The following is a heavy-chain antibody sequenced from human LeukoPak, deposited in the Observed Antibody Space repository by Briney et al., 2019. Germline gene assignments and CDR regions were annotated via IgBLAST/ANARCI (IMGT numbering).Heavy chain of an antibody. D-gene: IGHD6-6*01. V-gene: IGHV4-59*11. J-gene: IGHJ4*02. CDR1: GVSITSHF. Sequence: SETLSLTCTVSGVSITSHFWTWIRQPPGKGLQWIGYVYHSGNTNFNPSLRSRASMSIDKSKSQFSLKLTSVSAADTAIYYCAREALAASRGAFDVWGQGTLVTVSS. CDR3: AREALAASRGAFDV. CDR2: VYHSGNT.